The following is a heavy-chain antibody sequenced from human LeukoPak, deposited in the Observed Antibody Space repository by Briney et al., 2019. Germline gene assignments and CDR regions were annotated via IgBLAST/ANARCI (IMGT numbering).Heavy chain of an antibody. CDR2: INSDGSWT. CDR3: VSFYETY. J-gene: IGHJ4*02. CDR1: GFTFTSYS. D-gene: IGHD2/OR15-2a*01. V-gene: IGHV3-74*01. Sequence: GGSLRLSCAASGFTFTSYSMSWVRQVPGKGLVWVSHINSDGSWTSYADSVKGRFTISKDNAKNTVYLQMNSLRAEDTAAYYCVSFYETYWGRGTLVTVSS.